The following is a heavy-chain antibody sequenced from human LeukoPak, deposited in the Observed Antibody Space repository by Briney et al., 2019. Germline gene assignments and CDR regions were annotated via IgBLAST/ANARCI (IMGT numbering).Heavy chain of an antibody. CDR3: AKDRPNYYGTNGHYYTRNGDY. D-gene: IGHD3-22*01. J-gene: IGHJ4*02. CDR1: GFTCNNYA. Sequence: GVSLRLSCAACGFTCNNYAMSRVRQAPGKGLEGVSSISGSGDYTFYADSVKGRFTISRDNSKDTLYLQMNSLRVEDTAIYYCAKDRPNYYGTNGHYYTRNGDYWGQGTLVTVSS. V-gene: IGHV3-23*01. CDR2: ISGSGDYT.